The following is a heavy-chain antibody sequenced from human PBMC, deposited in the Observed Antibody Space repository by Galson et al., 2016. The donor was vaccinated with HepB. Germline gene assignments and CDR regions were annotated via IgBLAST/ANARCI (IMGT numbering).Heavy chain of an antibody. CDR3: ATSLGSYNYDSSGYQSNYLDD. CDR1: GFAFSNYG. D-gene: IGHD3-22*01. CDR2: IWFDGNQK. Sequence: SLRLSCAASGFAFSNYGIHWVRQAPGKGLEWVAVIWFDGNQKFYADSVKGRFVISRDNSRNTLYLQMNSLRAEDKGGYYCATSLGSYNYDSSGYQSNYLDDWGQGTLVTVSS. V-gene: IGHV3-33*01. J-gene: IGHJ4*02.